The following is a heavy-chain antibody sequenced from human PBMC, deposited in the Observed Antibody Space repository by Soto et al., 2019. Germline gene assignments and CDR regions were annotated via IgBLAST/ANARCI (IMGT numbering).Heavy chain of an antibody. J-gene: IGHJ5*02. CDR2: MNPNSGNT. CDR3: ARRRGLVQGNWFDP. V-gene: IGHV1-8*01. Sequence: GASVKLSCKASGYTFTSYDINWVRQATGQGLEWMGWMNPNSGNTGYAQKFQGRVTMTRNTSISTAYMELSSLRSEDTAVYYCARRRGLVQGNWFDPWGQGTLVTVSS. D-gene: IGHD3-9*01. CDR1: GYTFTSYD.